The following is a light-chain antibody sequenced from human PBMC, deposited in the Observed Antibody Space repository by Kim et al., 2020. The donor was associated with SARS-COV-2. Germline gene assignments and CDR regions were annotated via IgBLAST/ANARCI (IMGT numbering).Light chain of an antibody. CDR1: SGHSTYA. V-gene: IGLV4-69*01. Sequence: QPVLTQSPSASASLGASVKLTCTLTSGHSTYAIAWHQQQPEKGTRYLMTLNSDGSHNKGDGIPDRFSGSSSGTVRYLTISSLQSEDEADYYCQTWDSGIGVFAGGTQLTVL. CDR2: LNSDGSH. J-gene: IGLJ2*01. CDR3: QTWDSGIGV.